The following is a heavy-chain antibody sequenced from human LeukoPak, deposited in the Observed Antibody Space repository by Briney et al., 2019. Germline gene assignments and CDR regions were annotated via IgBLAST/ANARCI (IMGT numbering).Heavy chain of an antibody. J-gene: IGHJ3*02. CDR3: ARDLTYYYDSSGPRTYNAFDI. CDR2: IYYSGST. V-gene: IGHV4-39*07. D-gene: IGHD3-22*01. CDR1: GGSISSSSYY. Sequence: SETLSLICTVSGGSISSSSYYWGWIRQPPGKGLEWIGSIYYSGSTYYNPSLKSRVTISVDTSKNQFSLKLSSVTAADTAVYYCARDLTYYYDSSGPRTYNAFDIWGQGTMVTVSS.